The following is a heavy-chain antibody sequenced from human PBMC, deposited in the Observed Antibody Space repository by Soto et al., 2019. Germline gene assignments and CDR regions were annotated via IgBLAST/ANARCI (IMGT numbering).Heavy chain of an antibody. Sequence: GGSLRLSCAASGFTFSSYGMHWVRQAPGKGLEWVAVIWYDGSNKYYADSVKGRFTISRDNSKNTLYLQMNSLRAEDTAVYYCAREGGDGYNYEFDYWGQGTLVTVSS. V-gene: IGHV3-33*01. D-gene: IGHD5-12*01. CDR3: AREGGDGYNYEFDY. CDR1: GFTFSSYG. J-gene: IGHJ4*02. CDR2: IWYDGSNK.